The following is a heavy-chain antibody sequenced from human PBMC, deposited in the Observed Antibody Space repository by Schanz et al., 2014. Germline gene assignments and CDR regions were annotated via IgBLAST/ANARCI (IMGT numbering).Heavy chain of an antibody. D-gene: IGHD3-22*01. V-gene: IGHV1-46*03. CDR1: GYTFTTYY. CDR3: ARGGFVDSASFES. Sequence: QVQLVQSGAEVKKPGVSVKVSCKASGYTFTTYYIHWVRQAPGQGLEWMGKINPSSGTTRIAQNFQGRLTVTRVTSASTVNTELSSLRSEGTAVYYCARGGFVDSASFESWGQGTLVTGSS. J-gene: IGHJ4*02. CDR2: INPSSGTT.